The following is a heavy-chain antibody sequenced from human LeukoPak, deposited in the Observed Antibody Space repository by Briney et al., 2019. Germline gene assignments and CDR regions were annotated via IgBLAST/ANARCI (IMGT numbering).Heavy chain of an antibody. Sequence: SQTLSLTCGIPGDSVSNNNAAWNWIRQSPSRGLEWLGRTYYRSKWYNDYAVSVKSRITINPDTSKNQFSLQLDSVTPEDTAVYYCAREGIVATSKVWFDPWGQGTLVTVSS. J-gene: IGHJ5*02. CDR2: TYYRSKWYN. CDR3: AREGIVATSKVWFDP. V-gene: IGHV6-1*01. CDR1: GDSVSNNNAA. D-gene: IGHD5-12*01.